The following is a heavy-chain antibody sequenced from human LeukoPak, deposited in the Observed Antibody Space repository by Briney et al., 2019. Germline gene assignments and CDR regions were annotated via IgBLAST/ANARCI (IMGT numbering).Heavy chain of an antibody. D-gene: IGHD3-22*01. Sequence: PGGSLRLSCAASGFTFSNYGMNWVRQAPGKGLEWVSSISSSSSYIHSADSVKGRFTISRDNAKNSLYLQMNSLRAEDTAVYYCARDLYDSGAYSSPIDYWGQGTLVTVSS. J-gene: IGHJ4*02. CDR3: ARDLYDSGAYSSPIDY. CDR1: GFTFSNYG. CDR2: ISSSSSYI. V-gene: IGHV3-21*01.